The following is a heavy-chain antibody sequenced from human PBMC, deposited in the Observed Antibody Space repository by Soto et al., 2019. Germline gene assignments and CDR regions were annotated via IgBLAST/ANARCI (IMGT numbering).Heavy chain of an antibody. CDR3: IYKLAAYDYRGLDV. J-gene: IGHJ6*02. CDR1: GFSLSSSGGG. V-gene: IGHV2-5*01. D-gene: IGHD6-25*01. CDR2: LYFNGDR. Sequence: SGPTLVNPTQTLTLTCTFSGFSLSSSGGGVGWIRQPPGKSLEWLAVLYFNGDRRRSQSLENRLTITKDTSKNQVILAMTNVDPVDTATYSCIYKLAAYDYRGLDVWGPGTTVTVSS.